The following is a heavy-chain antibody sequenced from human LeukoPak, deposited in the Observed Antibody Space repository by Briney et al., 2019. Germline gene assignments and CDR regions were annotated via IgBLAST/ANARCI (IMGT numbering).Heavy chain of an antibody. J-gene: IGHJ4*02. V-gene: IGHV3-30*18. CDR2: ISNDGTIK. CDR1: GFSFSSHG. CDR3: AKDRAFQAAGVTDY. Sequence: GGSLRLSCAASGFSFSSHGMHWVRQAPGKGLEWVVVISNDGTIKLYGDSVKGRFTISRDDSKNTLYLQMNSLKTEDTAVYYCAKDRAFQAAGVTDYWGQGTLVTVSS. D-gene: IGHD3-10*01.